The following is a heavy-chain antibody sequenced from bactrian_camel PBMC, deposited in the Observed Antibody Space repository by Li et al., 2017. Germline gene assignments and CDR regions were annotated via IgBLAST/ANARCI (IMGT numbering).Heavy chain of an antibody. Sequence: QVQLVESGGGSVQAGGSLKLSCLSSGYTFGSRPGNCGMAWYRQVPGKERELVSALKADGRTIYADSVKGRFTISRDNTKNTLYLQLNSLRAEDMGMYYCAGSDYTGYGFSYWGQGTQVTVS. CDR2: LKADGRT. J-gene: IGHJ6*01. D-gene: IGHD4*01. CDR1: GYTFGSRP. V-gene: IGHV3S55*01. CDR3: AGSDYTGYGFSY.